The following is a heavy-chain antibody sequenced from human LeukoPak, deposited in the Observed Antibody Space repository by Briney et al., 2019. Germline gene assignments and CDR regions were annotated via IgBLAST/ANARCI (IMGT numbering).Heavy chain of an antibody. CDR1: GFTFSTYA. D-gene: IGHD3-10*01. J-gene: IGHJ4*02. CDR2: ISGTGGST. CDR3: ARHLRGVRGTFDY. Sequence: GGSLRLSCAASGFTFSTYAMTWVRQAPGKGLEWVSLISGTGGSTYYADSVKGRFTISRDNAKNSLYLQMNSLRAEDTATYFCARHLRGVRGTFDYWGQGTLVTVSS. V-gene: IGHV3-23*01.